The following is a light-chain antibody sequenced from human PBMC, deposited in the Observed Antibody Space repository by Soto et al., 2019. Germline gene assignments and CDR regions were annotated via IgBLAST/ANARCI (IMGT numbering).Light chain of an antibody. CDR2: GAS. CDR1: QSVSSGY. Sequence: EIVLTQSPGTLPLSPGERSTLSCSASQSVSSGYLAWYQQKPGQAPRLLIYGASTRATGIPDRFSGSGSGTDFTLTISRLEPEDFAVYYCQQYSSSPSITFGQGTRLEI. CDR3: QQYSSSPSIT. J-gene: IGKJ5*01. V-gene: IGKV3-20*01.